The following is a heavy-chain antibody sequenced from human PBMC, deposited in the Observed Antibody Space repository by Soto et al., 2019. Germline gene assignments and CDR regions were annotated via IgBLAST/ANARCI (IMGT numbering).Heavy chain of an antibody. J-gene: IGHJ6*02. V-gene: IGHV4-34*01. CDR1: GGSFNDYY. D-gene: IGHD6-19*01. CDR2: INHSGSA. CDR3: ARVAVSYDYYAMDV. Sequence: TSETLSLTCAVYGGSFNDYYWSWIRQPPGKGLEWIGEINHSGSANCNPSLKSRVTISVDTSKNQFSLKLSSVTAADTAVYHCARVAVSYDYYAMDVWGQGTTVTVSS.